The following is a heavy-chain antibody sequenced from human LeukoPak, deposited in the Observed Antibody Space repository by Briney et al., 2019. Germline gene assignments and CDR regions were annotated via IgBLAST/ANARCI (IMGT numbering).Heavy chain of an antibody. CDR2: IDWDDDK. V-gene: IGHV2-70*11. J-gene: IGHJ3*02. Sequence: SGPTLVNPTQTLTLTCTFSGFSLSTSGLSVSWIRQPPGKALEWLARIDWDDDKYYSTSLKTRLTISKDTSKSQVVLTMTSIDPVDTATYYCARVQTRTRAAFYIWGQGTMVTVSS. CDR3: ARVQTRTRAAFYI. D-gene: IGHD1-14*01. CDR1: GFSLSTSGLS.